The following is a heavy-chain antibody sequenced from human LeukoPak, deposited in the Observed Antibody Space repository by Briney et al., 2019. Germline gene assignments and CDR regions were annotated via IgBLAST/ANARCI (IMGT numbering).Heavy chain of an antibody. V-gene: IGHV3-23*01. CDR1: GFAFSSYA. CDR3: VREGPRGLAFDI. CDR2: ISASGGST. D-gene: IGHD3/OR15-3a*01. J-gene: IGHJ3*02. Sequence: GGSLRLSCAASGFAFSSYAMSWVRQAPGKGLEWVSGISASGGSTFYADSVKGRFTISRDNSKNTLYLQMNGLRVEDTAVYYCVREGPRGLAFDIWGQGTMVTVSS.